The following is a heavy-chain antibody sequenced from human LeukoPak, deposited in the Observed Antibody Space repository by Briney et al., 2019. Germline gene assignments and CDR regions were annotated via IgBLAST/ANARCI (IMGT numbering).Heavy chain of an antibody. CDR2: IKQDASQ. D-gene: IGHD4-17*01. CDR1: GFTFSRHR. CDR3: ARGSDLGDGLDYFDY. V-gene: IGHV3-7*01. J-gene: IGHJ4*02. Sequence: GGSLRLSCAASGFTFSRHRMGWVRQAPGKGLEWVANIKQDASQYYVDSVRGRFIISRDNAKNSLSLQMNSLRLEDTAVYYCARGSDLGDGLDYFDYWGQGTLVTVSS.